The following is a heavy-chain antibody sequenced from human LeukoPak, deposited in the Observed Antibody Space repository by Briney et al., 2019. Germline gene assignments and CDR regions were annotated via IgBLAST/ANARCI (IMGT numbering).Heavy chain of an antibody. CDR1: GYTFKNYG. D-gene: IGHD5-12*01. J-gene: IGHJ6*02. V-gene: IGHV1-18*04. CDR2: ISTYNGDT. CDR3: ARPQKLGLWYPAAHYYYYGMDV. Sequence: GASVKVSCKASGYTFKNYGISWVRQAPGQGLEWMGWISTYNGDTKHAQKVQGRLTLTADASTSTAYMELRGLRSDDTAVYYCARPQKLGLWYPAAHYYYYGMDVWGQGTTVTVSS.